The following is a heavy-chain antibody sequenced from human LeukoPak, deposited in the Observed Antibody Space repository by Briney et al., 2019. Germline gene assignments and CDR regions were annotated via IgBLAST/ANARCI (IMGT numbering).Heavy chain of an antibody. CDR2: ISSSGSTI. CDR3: ARDGYSYGINWFDP. J-gene: IGHJ5*02. CDR1: GFTFSDYY. D-gene: IGHD5-18*01. Sequence: EGSLRLSCAASGFTFSDYYMSWIRQAPGKGLEWVSYISSSGSTIYYADSVKGRFTISRDNAKNSLYLQMNSLRAEDTAVYYCARDGYSYGINWFDPWGQGTLVTVSS. V-gene: IGHV3-11*04.